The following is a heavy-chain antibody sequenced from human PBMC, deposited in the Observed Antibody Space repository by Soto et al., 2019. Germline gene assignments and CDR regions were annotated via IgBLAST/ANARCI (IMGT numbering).Heavy chain of an antibody. CDR2: VFYSGGT. V-gene: IGHV4-59*01. CDR3: ARESRQWLALDY. J-gene: IGHJ4*02. D-gene: IGHD6-19*01. Sequence: WTWLRQPPGKGLEWIGYVFYSGGTTYNPSLKSRVTISVDTSKNQFSLKLSSVTAADTAVYYCARESRQWLALDYWGQGTLVTVSS.